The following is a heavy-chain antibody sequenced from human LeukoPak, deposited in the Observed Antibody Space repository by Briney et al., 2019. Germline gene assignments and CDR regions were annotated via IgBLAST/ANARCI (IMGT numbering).Heavy chain of an antibody. CDR2: IHHGGST. D-gene: IGHD1-1*01. V-gene: IGHV4-4*02. J-gene: IGHJ5*02. CDR3: ARVPGGALNWFDP. Sequence: SETLSLTCAVSGGSISSSNWWSWVRQPPGKGLEWIGEIHHGGSTNYTPSLKSRVTISVDTSKNQFSLKLSSVTAADTAVYYCARVPGGALNWFDPWGQGTLVTVSS. CDR1: GGSISSSNW.